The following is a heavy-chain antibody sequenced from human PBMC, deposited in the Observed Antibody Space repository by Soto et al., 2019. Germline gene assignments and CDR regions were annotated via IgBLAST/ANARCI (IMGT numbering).Heavy chain of an antibody. CDR1: GHSLNHYY. J-gene: IGHJ6*02. V-gene: IGHV1-46*02. CDR2: DNPSGGFV. Sequence: ASVKVSCKASGHSLNHYYIHWVRQAPGLGLEWMAIDNPSGGFVTHAPKFQDRVTVTRDTSTSTVSMELSSLRSDDTAVYYCDIAAILDYHYAMDVWGPGTSATVSS. D-gene: IGHD2-15*01. CDR3: DIAAILDYHYAMDV.